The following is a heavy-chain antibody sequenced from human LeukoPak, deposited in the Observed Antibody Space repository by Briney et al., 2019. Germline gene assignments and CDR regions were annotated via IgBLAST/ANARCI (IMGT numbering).Heavy chain of an antibody. Sequence: QPGGSLRLSCAASGFTFNTYEMNWVRQAPGKGLEWFSYISGGGETRYYADSVKGRFTISRDNGKNSLYLQMNSLRVEDTAVYYCARVPPPYSLLVVPAAIPSNDAFDIWGQGTMVTVSS. V-gene: IGHV3-48*03. J-gene: IGHJ3*02. CDR2: ISGGGETR. CDR3: ARVPPPYSLLVVPAAIPSNDAFDI. CDR1: GFTFNTYE. D-gene: IGHD2-2*01.